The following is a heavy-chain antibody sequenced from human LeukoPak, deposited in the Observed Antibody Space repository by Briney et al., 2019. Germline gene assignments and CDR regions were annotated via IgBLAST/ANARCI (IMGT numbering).Heavy chain of an antibody. CDR2: IYHSGST. D-gene: IGHD3-10*01. J-gene: IGHJ3*02. CDR3: ARAGTDLWFGDRGGAFDI. V-gene: IGHV4-30-2*01. CDR1: GGSVSSGSYY. Sequence: SETLSLTCTVSGGSVSSGSYYWSWIRQPPGKGLEWIGYIYHSGSTYYNPSLKSRVTISVDRSKNQFSLKLSSVTAADTAVYYCARAGTDLWFGDRGGAFDIWGQGTMVTVSS.